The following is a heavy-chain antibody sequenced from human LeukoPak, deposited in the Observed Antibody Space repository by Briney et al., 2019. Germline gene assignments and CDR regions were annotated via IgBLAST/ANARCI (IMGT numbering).Heavy chain of an antibody. CDR3: TRVWMYYFDY. D-gene: IGHD3-3*01. V-gene: IGHV3-49*03. CDR1: GFTFGAHA. CDR2: IRNKAYGGTT. Sequence: GGSLRLSCTASGFTFGAHAMSWFRQAPGKGLEWVGFIRNKAYGGTTEYAASVKGRFTISRDDSKSIAYLQMNSLKTEDTAVYYCTRVWMYYFDYWGQGTLVTVSS. J-gene: IGHJ4*02.